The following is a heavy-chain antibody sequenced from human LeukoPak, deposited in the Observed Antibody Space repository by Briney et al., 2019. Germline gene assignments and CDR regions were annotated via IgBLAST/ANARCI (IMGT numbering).Heavy chain of an antibody. D-gene: IGHD4-17*01. CDR2: INPGDSDT. J-gene: IGHJ4*02. CDR3: ARQGSTVTMDY. CDR1: GYRFTSYW. V-gene: IGHV5-51*01. Sequence: GESLKISCKGSGYRFTSYWIGWARQMPGKGLEWMGIINPGDSDTRYSPSFQGQVTISADKSISTTYLQWSSLKASDSAIYYCARQGSTVTMDYWGQGTLVTVSS.